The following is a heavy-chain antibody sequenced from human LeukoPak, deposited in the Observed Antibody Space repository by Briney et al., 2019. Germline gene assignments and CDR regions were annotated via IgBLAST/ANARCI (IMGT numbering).Heavy chain of an antibody. CDR1: GFTFSSYW. J-gene: IGHJ4*02. CDR3: AREPGSWDDYYFDY. Sequence: GGSLRLSCAASGFTFSSYWMSWVRQAPGKGLEWVANIKQDGSEKYYVDSVKGRFTISRDNAKNSLYLQMNSLRAEDTAVYYCAREPGSWDDYYFDYWGQGTLVTVSS. CDR2: IKQDGSEK. V-gene: IGHV3-7*01. D-gene: IGHD3-10*01.